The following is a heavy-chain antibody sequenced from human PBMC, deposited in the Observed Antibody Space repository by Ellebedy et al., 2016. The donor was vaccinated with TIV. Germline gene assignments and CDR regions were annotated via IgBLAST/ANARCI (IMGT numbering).Heavy chain of an antibody. D-gene: IGHD6-19*01. CDR1: GSSFTTYW. CDR3: ATISTGWYYVYAADV. Sequence: GESLKISCQGSGSSFTTYWIGWVRQMPGKGLEWMGVIYPGGSDIKYGPSFQGQVTISADKSIKTAYLQWSSLKASDTAIYYCATISTGWYYVYAADVWGQGTTVAVSS. V-gene: IGHV5-51*01. CDR2: IYPGGSDI. J-gene: IGHJ6*02.